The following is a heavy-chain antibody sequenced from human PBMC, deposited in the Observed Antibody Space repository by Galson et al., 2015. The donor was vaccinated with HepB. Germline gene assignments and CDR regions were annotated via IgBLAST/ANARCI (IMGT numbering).Heavy chain of an antibody. J-gene: IGHJ6*02. V-gene: IGHV3-48*03. CDR3: ARDQEGIVATIWSYYYYGMDV. Sequence: SLRLSCAASGFTFSSYGMNWVRQAPGKGLEWVSYISSSGSTIYYADSVKGRFTISRDNAKNSLYLQMNSLRAEDTAVYYCARDQEGIVATIWSYYYYGMDVWGQGTTVTVSS. CDR1: GFTFSSYG. D-gene: IGHD5-12*01. CDR2: ISSSGSTI.